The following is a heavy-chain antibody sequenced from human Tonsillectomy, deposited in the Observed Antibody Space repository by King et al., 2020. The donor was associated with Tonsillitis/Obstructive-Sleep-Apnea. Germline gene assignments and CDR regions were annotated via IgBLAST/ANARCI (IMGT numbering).Heavy chain of an antibody. CDR3: ARHSPYFDWLLYFEY. CDR2: IDPSDSYT. D-gene: IGHD3-9*01. J-gene: IGHJ4*02. CDR1: GCIFSTYW. V-gene: IGHV5-10-1*03. Sequence: QLVQSGAEVKKPGESLRISCKGSGCIFSTYWISWVRQMPGKGLEWMGRIDPSDSYTNYSPSFQGHVTISADKSISTAYLQWSSLKASDTAMYYCARHSPYFDWLLYFEYWGQGTLVTVSS.